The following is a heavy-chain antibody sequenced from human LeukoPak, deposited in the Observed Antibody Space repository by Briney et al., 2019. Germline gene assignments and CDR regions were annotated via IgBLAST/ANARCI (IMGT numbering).Heavy chain of an antibody. D-gene: IGHD3-10*02. CDR3: AELGITMIGGV. V-gene: IGHV3-48*03. J-gene: IGHJ6*04. CDR1: GFTFSSYE. Sequence: GGSLRLSCAASGFTFSSYEMNWVRQAPGKGLEWASYISSSGSTIYYADSVKGRFTISRDNAKNSLYLQMNSLRAEDTAVYCCAELGITMIGGVWGKGTTVTISS. CDR2: ISSSGSTI.